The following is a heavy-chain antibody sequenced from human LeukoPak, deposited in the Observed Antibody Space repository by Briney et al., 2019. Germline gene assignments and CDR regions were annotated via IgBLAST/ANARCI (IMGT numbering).Heavy chain of an antibody. V-gene: IGHV1-69*05. CDR2: IIPIFGTA. CDR3: ARWYSSGWYHYYYYYYMDV. CDR1: GGTFSSYA. Sequence: ASVKVSCKASGGTFSSYAISWVRQAPGQGLEWMGRIIPIFGTANYAQKFQGRVTITTDESTSTAYMELRSLRSDDTAVYYCARWYSSGWYHYYYYYYMDVWGKGTTVTVSS. J-gene: IGHJ6*03. D-gene: IGHD6-19*01.